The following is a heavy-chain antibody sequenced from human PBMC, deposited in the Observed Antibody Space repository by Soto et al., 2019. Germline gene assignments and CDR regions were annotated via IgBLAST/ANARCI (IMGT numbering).Heavy chain of an antibody. CDR2: IYWDDDK. D-gene: IGHD3-16*01. CDR3: TRRDFYSLGTEFDY. CDR1: GFSLSTSGVG. V-gene: IGHV2-5*02. Sequence: QITLNESGPTLVKPTQTLTLTCTFSGFSLSTSGVGVGWIRQPPGKALEWLALIYWDDDKRYTPSLKSRLTIXKXTYXNQVVLTMTNMDPVDTATYYCTRRDFYSLGTEFDYWGQGTLVTVSS. J-gene: IGHJ4*02.